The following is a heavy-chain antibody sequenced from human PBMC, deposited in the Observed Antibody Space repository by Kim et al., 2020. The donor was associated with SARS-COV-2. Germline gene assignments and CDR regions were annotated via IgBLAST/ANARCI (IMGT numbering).Heavy chain of an antibody. D-gene: IGHD6-13*01. CDR3: ARVPFVAAATQSP. J-gene: IGHJ5*02. V-gene: IGHV1-2*02. CDR1: GYTFTGYY. Sequence: ASVKVSCKASGYTFTGYYMHWVRQAPGQGLEWMGWINPNSGGTNYAQKFQGRVTMTRDTSISTAYMELSRLRSDDTAVYYCARVPFVAAATQSPWGQGTLVTVSS. CDR2: INPNSGGT.